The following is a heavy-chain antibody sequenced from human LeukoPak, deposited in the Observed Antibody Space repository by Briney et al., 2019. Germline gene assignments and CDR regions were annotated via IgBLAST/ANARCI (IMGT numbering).Heavy chain of an antibody. CDR1: GFTFSSYA. D-gene: IGHD5-12*01. Sequence: GGSRRLSCAASGFTFSSYAMSWVRQAPGKGLEWVSAISGSGGSTYYADSVKGRFTISRDNSKNTLYLQMNSLRAEDTAVYYCAKAVFQWPRNFDYWGQGTLVTVSS. CDR3: AKAVFQWPRNFDY. CDR2: ISGSGGST. V-gene: IGHV3-23*01. J-gene: IGHJ4*02.